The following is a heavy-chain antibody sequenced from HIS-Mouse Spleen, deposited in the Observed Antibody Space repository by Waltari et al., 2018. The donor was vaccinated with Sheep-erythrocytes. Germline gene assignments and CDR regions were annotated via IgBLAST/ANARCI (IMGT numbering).Heavy chain of an antibody. V-gene: IGHV4-34*01. CDR2: MNHSGST. CDR3: ARGQVTTHAFDI. Sequence: QVQLQQWGAGLLKPSETLSLTCAVYGGSFSGYYWSWIRQPPGKGLEGIGEMNHSGSTNYTPSLKSRVTISVDTSKNQFSLKLSSVTAADTAVYYCARGQVTTHAFDIWGQGTMVTVSS. CDR1: GGSFSGYY. J-gene: IGHJ3*02. D-gene: IGHD4-17*01.